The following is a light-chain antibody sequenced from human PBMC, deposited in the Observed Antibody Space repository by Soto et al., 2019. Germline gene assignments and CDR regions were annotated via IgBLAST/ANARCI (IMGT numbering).Light chain of an antibody. CDR2: KAS. Sequence: DIEMTQSPSTLSASVGDRVTIACRASQSIVRWLAWYQQKPGKAPKLLIYKASSLESGVPSRFSGSGSGTEFTVTINSLQPDDFATYYCQQYFSYPYTFGQGTELEIK. V-gene: IGKV1-5*03. CDR1: QSIVRW. CDR3: QQYFSYPYT. J-gene: IGKJ2*01.